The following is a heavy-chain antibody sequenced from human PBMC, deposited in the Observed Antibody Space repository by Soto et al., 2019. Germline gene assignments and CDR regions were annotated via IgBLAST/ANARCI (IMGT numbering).Heavy chain of an antibody. Sequence: QITLKESGPTVVKPTQTLTLTCTFSGFSLSTSGEGVGWIRQPPGRALEWLALTYWSDDERYSPSLKSRLTSVKDSSKNRVVLTMTNMAPVDTGTYFCAHRRGYGPSAFDLWGQGTMVTVS. CDR3: AHRRGYGPSAFDL. J-gene: IGHJ3*01. CDR2: TYWSDDE. D-gene: IGHD5-12*01. CDR1: GFSLSTSGEG. V-gene: IGHV2-5*01.